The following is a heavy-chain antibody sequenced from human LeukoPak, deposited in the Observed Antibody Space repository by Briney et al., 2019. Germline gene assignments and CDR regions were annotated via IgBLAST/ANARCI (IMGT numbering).Heavy chain of an antibody. CDR3: ARGRVVVAATHWFDP. Sequence: ASVKVSCKASGYTFTSYDINWVRQATGQGLEWMGWMNPNSGNTGYAQKFQGRVTMTRNTSISTAYMELSSLRSEDTAVYYCARGRVVVAATHWFDPWGQGTLVTVSS. CDR2: MNPNSGNT. D-gene: IGHD2-15*01. CDR1: GYTFTSYD. J-gene: IGHJ5*02. V-gene: IGHV1-8*01.